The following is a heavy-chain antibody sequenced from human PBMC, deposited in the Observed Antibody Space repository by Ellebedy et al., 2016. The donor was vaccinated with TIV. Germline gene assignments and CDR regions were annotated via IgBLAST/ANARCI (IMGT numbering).Heavy chain of an antibody. J-gene: IGHJ5*02. CDR2: ISSSGSTI. CDR1: GFTFSDYW. Sequence: GGSLRLSCAASGFTFSDYWMSWVRQAPGKGLEWVSYISSSGSTIYYADSVKGRFTISRDNAKNSLYLQMNSLRAEDTAVYYCTRRPSRELSWFDPWGQGTLVTVSS. V-gene: IGHV3-11*01. D-gene: IGHD1-26*01. CDR3: TRRPSRELSWFDP.